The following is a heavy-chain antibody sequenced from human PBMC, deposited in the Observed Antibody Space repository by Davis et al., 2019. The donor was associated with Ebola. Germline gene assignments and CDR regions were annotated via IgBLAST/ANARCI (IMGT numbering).Heavy chain of an antibody. CDR1: GYSFTDFY. CDR2: IDTSGGYA. J-gene: IGHJ5*02. Sequence: ASVKVSCKASGYSFTDFYIHWVRQAPGQGLEWMGIIDTSGGYATYAQQFQDKVTLTRDTTTSTADMEVRSLRSEDTAVYFCARDPGGPGFDEDKWFDPWGQGTLVTVSS. V-gene: IGHV1-46*01. D-gene: IGHD3-9*01. CDR3: ARDPGGPGFDEDKWFDP.